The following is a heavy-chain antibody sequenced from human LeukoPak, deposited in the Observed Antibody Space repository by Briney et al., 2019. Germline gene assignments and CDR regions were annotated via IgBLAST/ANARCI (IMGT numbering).Heavy chain of an antibody. D-gene: IGHD6-13*01. Sequence: GASVKVSCKASGYTFTGYYMHWVRQAPGQGLEWMGWINPNSGGTNYAQKFQGRVTTTRDTSTSTAYMELSRLRSEDTAVYYCARDRRSSSWLDPWRQGTLVTVSS. CDR1: GYTFTGYY. CDR2: INPNSGGT. V-gene: IGHV1-2*02. J-gene: IGHJ5*02. CDR3: ARDRRSSSWLDP.